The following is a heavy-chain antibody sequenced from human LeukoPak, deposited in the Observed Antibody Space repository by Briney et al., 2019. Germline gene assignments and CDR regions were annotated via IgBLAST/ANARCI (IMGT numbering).Heavy chain of an antibody. J-gene: IGHJ5*02. CDR2: IYYSGST. D-gene: IGHD1-26*01. CDR3: ARGIGDRIVGATGWFDP. V-gene: IGHV4-59*01. CDR1: GGSISSYY. Sequence: SETLSLTCTVSGGSISSYYWSWIRQPPGKGLEWIGYIYYSGSTNYNPSLKSRVTISVDTSKNQFSLKLSSVTAADTAVYYCARGIGDRIVGATGWFDPWGQGTLITVSS.